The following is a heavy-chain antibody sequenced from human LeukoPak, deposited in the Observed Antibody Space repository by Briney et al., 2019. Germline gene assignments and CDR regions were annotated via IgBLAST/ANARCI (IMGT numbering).Heavy chain of an antibody. CDR3: ARMSRNVYYDSSGYYFDY. J-gene: IGHJ4*02. CDR2: IDWDDDK. D-gene: IGHD3-22*01. V-gene: IGHV2-70*11. CDR1: GFSLSTSGMC. Sequence: SGPALVKPTQTLTLTCTFSGFSLSTSGMCVRWIRQPPGKALEWLARIDWDDDKYYSTSLKTRLTISKDTSKNQVVLTMTNMDPVDTATYYCARMSRNVYYDSSGYYFDYWGQGTLVTVSS.